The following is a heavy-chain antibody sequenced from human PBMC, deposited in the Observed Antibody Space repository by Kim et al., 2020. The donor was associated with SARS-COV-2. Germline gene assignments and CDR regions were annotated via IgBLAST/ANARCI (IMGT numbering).Heavy chain of an antibody. CDR3: ARELRPTAGQGVFDY. Sequence: ASVKVSCKASGYTFTNYYIHWVRQAPGQGLEWMGIINPSGGSTTYAQKFQGRVTVTRDTSTSTVYMELSSLRSEDTAVYYCARELRPTAGQGVFDYWGQG. V-gene: IGHV1-46*01. CDR1: GYTFTNYY. J-gene: IGHJ4*02. CDR2: INPSGGST. D-gene: IGHD6-13*01.